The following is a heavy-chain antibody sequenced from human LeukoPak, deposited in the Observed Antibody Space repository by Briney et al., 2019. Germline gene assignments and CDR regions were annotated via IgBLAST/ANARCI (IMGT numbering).Heavy chain of an antibody. CDR1: GFMFRNYA. D-gene: IGHD3-3*01. J-gene: IGHJ4*02. CDR2: ISGSGDTT. V-gene: IGHV3-23*01. CDR3: GKDRSFWNGADPDF. Sequence: GGSLRLSCGASGFMFRNYAMTWVRQGPGKGLEWVAGISGSGDTTNYEESVRGRFTISRDDAQNMLYLEMNSLRGDDTAVYYCGKDRSFWNGADPDFWGQGTLVTVSS.